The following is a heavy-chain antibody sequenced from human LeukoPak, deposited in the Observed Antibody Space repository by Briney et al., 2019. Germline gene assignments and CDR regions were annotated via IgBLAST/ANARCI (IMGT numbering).Heavy chain of an antibody. CDR1: GFTFSDYY. D-gene: IGHD5-18*01. CDR2: ISSSGSTI. CDR3: ARVKIGIQHNHYFDY. V-gene: IGHV3-11*01. Sequence: GGSLRLSCAASGFTFSDYYMSWIRQAPGKGLEWVSYISSSGSTIYYADSVKGRFTISRDNAKNSLYLQMNSLRAEDTAVYYCARVKIGIQHNHYFDYWGQGTLVTVSS. J-gene: IGHJ4*02.